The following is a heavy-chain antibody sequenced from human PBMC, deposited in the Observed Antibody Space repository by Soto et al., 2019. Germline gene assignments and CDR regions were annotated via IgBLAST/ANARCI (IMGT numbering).Heavy chain of an antibody. CDR1: GFTFSNYA. Sequence: EVQLLESGGGLVQPGGSLRLSCAASGFTFSNYAMSWVRQAPGKGLEWVATMSGGGALIDYADSLKGRFTISRDNSRNTLHLEMNSLRAEDTAVYYCTKLRTITTGASDCWGHRTLVTVSS. CDR3: TKLRTITTGASDC. V-gene: IGHV3-23*01. D-gene: IGHD1-1*01. J-gene: IGHJ4*01. CDR2: MSGGGALI.